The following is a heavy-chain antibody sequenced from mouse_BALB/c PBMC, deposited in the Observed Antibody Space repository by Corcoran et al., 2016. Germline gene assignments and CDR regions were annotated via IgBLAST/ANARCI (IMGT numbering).Heavy chain of an antibody. CDR1: GYTFSSYW. D-gene: IGHD1-1*01. CDR3: ARNYGSSYDWYFDV. Sequence: QVQLQQSGAELMKPGASVKISCKATGYTFSSYWIEWVKQRPGHGLEWIGEILPGSGSTNYTEKFKGKATFTADTSSNTAYMQLSSLTSEDSAVYYCARNYGSSYDWYFDVWGAGTTVTVSS. CDR2: ILPGSGST. J-gene: IGHJ1*01. V-gene: IGHV1-9*01.